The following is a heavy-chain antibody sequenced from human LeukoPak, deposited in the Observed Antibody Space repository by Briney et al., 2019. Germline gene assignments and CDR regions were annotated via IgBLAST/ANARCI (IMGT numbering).Heavy chain of an antibody. V-gene: IGHV4-34*01. J-gene: IGHJ4*02. CDR3: ARGTNYDFWSGYQFDY. D-gene: IGHD3-3*01. Sequence: SETLSLTCAVYGGSFSGYYWSWIRQPPGTGLEWIGEINHSGSTIYNPSLKSRVTISVDTSKNQFSLKLSSVTAADTAVYYCARGTNYDFWSGYQFDYWGQGTLVTVSS. CDR2: INHSGST. CDR1: GGSFSGYY.